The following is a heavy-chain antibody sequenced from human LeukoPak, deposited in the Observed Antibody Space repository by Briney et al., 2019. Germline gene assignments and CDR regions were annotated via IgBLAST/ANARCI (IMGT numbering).Heavy chain of an antibody. D-gene: IGHD3-10*01. V-gene: IGHV3-7*01. CDR2: IKKDGSEK. Sequence: PGGSLRLSCSASGFPFSSYWMSWVRQVPGKGLEWVANIKKDGSEKHYVDSVEGRFTVSRDDARNSPFLQMNSLRAGDTAVYYCAREGISGGIFDYWGQGALVAVSS. J-gene: IGHJ4*02. CDR1: GFPFSSYW. CDR3: AREGISGGIFDY.